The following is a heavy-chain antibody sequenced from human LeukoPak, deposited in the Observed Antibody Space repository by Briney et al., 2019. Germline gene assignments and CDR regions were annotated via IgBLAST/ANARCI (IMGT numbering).Heavy chain of an antibody. CDR3: ARGKRITIVWDGWFDP. J-gene: IGHJ5*02. D-gene: IGHD3-10*01. CDR1: GYTFTGYY. CDR2: INPKSGGT. V-gene: IGHV1-2*02. Sequence: ALVRVSCKASGYTFTGYYMHWVRQAPGQGLEWMGWINPKSGGTNYAQNFQGRVTMTRDTSMSTTYMELSGLRYDDTAVYYCARGKRITIVWDGWFDPWGQGTLVTVSS.